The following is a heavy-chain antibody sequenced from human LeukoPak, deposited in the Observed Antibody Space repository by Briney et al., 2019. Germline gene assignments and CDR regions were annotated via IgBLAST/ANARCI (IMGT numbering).Heavy chain of an antibody. CDR1: GFTFSSYE. D-gene: IGHD2-15*01. V-gene: IGHV3-48*03. CDR2: ISSSGSTI. CDR3: ARTLVVVAATQSS. J-gene: IGHJ5*02. Sequence: GGSLRLSCAASGFTFSSYEMNWVRQAPGKGLEWVSYISSSGSTIYYADSVKGRFTISRDNAKSSLYLQMNSLRAEDTAVYYCARTLVVVAATQSSWGQGTLVTVSS.